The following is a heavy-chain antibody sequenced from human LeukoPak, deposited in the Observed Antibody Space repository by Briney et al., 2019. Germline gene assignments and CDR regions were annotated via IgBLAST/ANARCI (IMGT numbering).Heavy chain of an antibody. Sequence: GASVKVSCKASGYTFTSYAMNWVRQAPGQGLEWMGWINTNTGNPTYAQGFTGRFVFSLDTSVSTAYLQISSLKAEDTAVYYCARDHRLGATRNFDYWGQGTLVTVSS. CDR3: ARDHRLGATRNFDY. CDR1: GYTFTSYA. V-gene: IGHV7-4-1*02. CDR2: INTNTGNP. D-gene: IGHD1-26*01. J-gene: IGHJ4*02.